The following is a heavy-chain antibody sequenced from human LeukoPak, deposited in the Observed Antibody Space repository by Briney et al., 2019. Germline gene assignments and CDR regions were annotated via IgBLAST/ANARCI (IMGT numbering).Heavy chain of an antibody. D-gene: IGHD3-10*01. CDR3: AAGEAGRGVIRIWKYFDY. J-gene: IGHJ4*02. CDR1: GLTFSSYA. V-gene: IGHV3-23*01. CDR2: ISGSGGTT. Sequence: SGGSLRLSCAASGLTFSSYAMSWFRQAPGKGLEWVSAISGSGGTTYYADSVKGRFTISRDNSKNTLYLQMNSLRAEDTAVYYCAAGEAGRGVIRIWKYFDYWGQGTLVTVSS.